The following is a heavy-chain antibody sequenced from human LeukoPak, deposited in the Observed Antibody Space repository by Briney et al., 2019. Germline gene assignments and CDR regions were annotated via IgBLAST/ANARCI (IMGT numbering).Heavy chain of an antibody. D-gene: IGHD1-1*01. Sequence: SETLSLTCAVYGGSFSGYYWSWIRQPPGKGLEWIGEINHSGSTNYNPSLKSRVTISVDTSKNQFSLKLSSVTAADTAVYYCAKSSAGITWFDPWGQGTLVTVSS. CDR3: AKSSAGITWFDP. CDR1: GGSFSGYY. V-gene: IGHV4-34*01. CDR2: INHSGST. J-gene: IGHJ5*02.